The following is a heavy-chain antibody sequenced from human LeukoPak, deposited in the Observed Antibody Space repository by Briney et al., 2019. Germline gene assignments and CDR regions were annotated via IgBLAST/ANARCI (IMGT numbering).Heavy chain of an antibody. J-gene: IGHJ6*02. Sequence: GGSLRLSCAASGFTFSDYYMSWIRQAPGKGLEWVSYISSSSSYTNYADFVKGRFTISRDNAKNSLYLQMNSLRAEDTAVYYCARGFYCSGGSCYYYGMDVRGQGTTVTVSS. V-gene: IGHV3-11*06. D-gene: IGHD2-15*01. CDR3: ARGFYCSGGSCYYYGMDV. CDR2: ISSSSSYT. CDR1: GFTFSDYY.